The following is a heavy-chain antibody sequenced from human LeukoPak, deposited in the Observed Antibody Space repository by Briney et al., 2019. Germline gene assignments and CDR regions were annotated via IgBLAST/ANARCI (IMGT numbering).Heavy chain of an antibody. V-gene: IGHV5-51*01. Sequence: GESLKISCKSSGYSFSTYWIGWVRQMPGKGLEWMGIIYPADSETRYSPSFQGQVTISADKSISTAYLQWSSLKASDTAMYYCARQVVVPAAPADYWGQGTLVTVSS. J-gene: IGHJ4*02. CDR1: GYSFSTYW. D-gene: IGHD2-2*01. CDR3: ARQVVVPAAPADY. CDR2: IYPADSET.